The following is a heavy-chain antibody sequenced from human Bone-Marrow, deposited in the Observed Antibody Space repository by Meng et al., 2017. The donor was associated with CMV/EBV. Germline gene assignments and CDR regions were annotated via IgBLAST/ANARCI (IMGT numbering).Heavy chain of an antibody. Sequence: SETLSLTCTVSGGSISSSSYYWGWIRQPPGKGLEWIGSIYYSGSTYYNPSLKSRVTISVDTSKNQFSLKLSSVTAADTAVYYCARADSEGAFDIWGQGTMVTVPS. CDR2: IYYSGST. CDR1: GGSISSSSYY. CDR3: ARADSEGAFDI. J-gene: IGHJ3*02. V-gene: IGHV4-39*07.